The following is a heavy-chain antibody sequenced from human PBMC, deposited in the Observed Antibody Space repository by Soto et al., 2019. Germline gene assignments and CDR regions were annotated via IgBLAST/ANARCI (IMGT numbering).Heavy chain of an antibody. CDR2: IYTSGTT. CDR3: AKDAPAYKFYGVDV. D-gene: IGHD3-16*01. V-gene: IGHV3-53*01. J-gene: IGHJ6*02. CDR1: GLSVSSNY. Sequence: EVQLVESGGGLIQPGGSLRLSCAASGLSVSSNYMTWVRQTPGKVLEWVSTIYTSGTTFYADTVKGRFAVSRDISNNTLYLEMNSLRVEDTAVYYCAKDAPAYKFYGVDVWGLGTTVTVSS.